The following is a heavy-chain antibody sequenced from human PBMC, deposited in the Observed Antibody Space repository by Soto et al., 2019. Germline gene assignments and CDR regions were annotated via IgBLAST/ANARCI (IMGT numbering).Heavy chain of an antibody. CDR3: TQAQYSSSGHVVSGMDV. CDR1: GLTFSDFA. Sequence: PGGTLSLSCEVSGLTFSDFAYGGHWVRQSPGEGLEWLSFISFDGTSKVYADSVKGRFTVVRVTSKNSVFLEVNKLTLEDTAVYYCTQAQYSSSGHVVSGMDVWGQGTTVTVSS. D-gene: IGHD6-13*01. V-gene: IGHV3-30*18. CDR2: ISFDGTSK. J-gene: IGHJ6*02.